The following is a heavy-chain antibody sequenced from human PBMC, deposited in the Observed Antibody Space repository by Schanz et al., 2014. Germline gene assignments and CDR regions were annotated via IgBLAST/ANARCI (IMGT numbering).Heavy chain of an antibody. Sequence: EVPLVESGGGLVQPGGSLRLSCAASGFTFSSYWMSWVRQAPGKGLEWVANIKQDGSERYYVDSVKGRFTISRDNAKNSLYLQMNSLRAEDTAVYYCERFQSPHQPFDYWGQGTLVTVSS. V-gene: IGHV3-7*01. CDR2: IKQDGSER. J-gene: IGHJ4*02. CDR1: GFTFSSYW. D-gene: IGHD2-2*01. CDR3: ERFQSPHQPFDY.